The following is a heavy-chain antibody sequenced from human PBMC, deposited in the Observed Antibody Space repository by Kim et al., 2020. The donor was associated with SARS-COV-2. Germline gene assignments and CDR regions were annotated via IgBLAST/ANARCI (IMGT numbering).Heavy chain of an antibody. CDR3: VRDSYGRIIRGNYFDY. CDR2: ISFDGTKK. D-gene: IGHD3-10*01. J-gene: IGHJ4*02. CDR1: GFIFNNNG. Sequence: GGSLRLSCAASGFIFNNNGMHWVRQAPGKGLEWVAFISFDGTKKDYVDSVKGRFTISRDNSKNTLYLQMDSLRPEDTAVYYCVRDSYGRIIRGNYFDYWGQGTLVSVSS. V-gene: IGHV3-30-3*01.